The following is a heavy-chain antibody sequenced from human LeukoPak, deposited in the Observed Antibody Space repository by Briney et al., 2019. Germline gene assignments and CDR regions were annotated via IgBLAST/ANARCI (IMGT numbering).Heavy chain of an antibody. J-gene: IGHJ5*02. CDR3: ARGTERISFRASGFDP. Sequence: SETLSLTCTVSGGSISSSSYYWGWIRQPPGKGLEWIGSIYYSGSTYYNPSLKSRVTISVDTSKNQFSLKLSSVTAADTAVYYCARGTERISFRASGFDPWGQGTLVTVSS. V-gene: IGHV4-39*01. CDR1: GGSISSSSYY. CDR2: IYYSGST. D-gene: IGHD1-14*01.